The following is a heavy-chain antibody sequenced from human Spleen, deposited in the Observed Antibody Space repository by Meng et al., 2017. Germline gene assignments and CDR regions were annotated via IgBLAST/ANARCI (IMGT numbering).Heavy chain of an antibody. CDR3: VRDDNTGPGYFFDY. J-gene: IGHJ4*02. D-gene: IGHD1-14*01. CDR1: GFTFSSYA. CDR2: ISSSGSTI. V-gene: IGHV3-48*04. Sequence: GESLKISCAASGFTFSSYAMSWVRQAPGKGLEWVSYISSSGSTIYYADSVKGRFTISRDNAKNSLYLQMNSLRAEDTAFYYCVRDDNTGPGYFFDYWGQGTLVTVSS.